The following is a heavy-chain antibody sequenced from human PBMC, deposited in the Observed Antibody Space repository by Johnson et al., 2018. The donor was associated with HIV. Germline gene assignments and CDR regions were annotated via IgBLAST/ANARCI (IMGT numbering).Heavy chain of an antibody. CDR3: ATFGGGSFHAFDI. J-gene: IGHJ3*02. CDR2: LKQDGSEQ. CDR1: GFTFSSYW. Sequence: MLLVESGGGFVQPGGSLRLSCAASGFTFSSYWMGWVRQAPGKGLEWVANLKQDGSEQYYEDSLQGRFTISRENAKNQLYLQMNSLRAEDTAVYYCATFGGGSFHAFDIWGQGTMVTVSS. V-gene: IGHV3-7*05. D-gene: IGHD1-26*01.